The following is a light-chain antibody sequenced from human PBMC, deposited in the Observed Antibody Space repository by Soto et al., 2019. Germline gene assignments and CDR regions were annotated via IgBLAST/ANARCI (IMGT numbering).Light chain of an antibody. J-gene: IGKJ1*01. Sequence: DIQMTQSPSTLSASVGDRVTITCRASQSISSWLAWYQQKPGKAPKLLIYKACSLESGVPSRFSGSGSGTEFTLTISRLQPDDFATYYCQQYNSHGTFGQGTKVEIK. CDR3: QQYNSHGT. CDR2: KAC. V-gene: IGKV1-5*03. CDR1: QSISSW.